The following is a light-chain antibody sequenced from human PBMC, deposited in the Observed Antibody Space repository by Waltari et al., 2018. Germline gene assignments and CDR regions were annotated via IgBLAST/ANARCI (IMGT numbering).Light chain of an antibody. CDR3: QHYRSSPPP. CDR1: QSVSSGY. Sequence: EIVLTQSPGTLSLSPGERATLSCRASQSVSSGYFAWYQQEPGQAPRLLIYGASNRAAGIPDRFSGGGSGTDFTLTISRLEPEDFAVYYCQHYRSSPPPFGQGTNVEIK. CDR2: GAS. J-gene: IGKJ1*01. V-gene: IGKV3-20*01.